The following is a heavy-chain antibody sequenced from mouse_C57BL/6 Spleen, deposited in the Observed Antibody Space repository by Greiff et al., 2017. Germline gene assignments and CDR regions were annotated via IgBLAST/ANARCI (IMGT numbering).Heavy chain of an antibody. D-gene: IGHD1-1*01. V-gene: IGHV1-26*01. CDR2: INPNNGGT. Sequence: EVQLQQSGPELVKPGASVKLSCTASGYTFPDYYMNWVKQSHGKSLYWIGDINPNNGGTSYNQKFKGKATLTVDKSSSTAYMELRSLTSEDSAVYDCAREPYYYGSRYYFDDWGQGTTRTVSS. CDR3: AREPYYYGSRYYFDD. J-gene: IGHJ2*01. CDR1: GYTFPDYY.